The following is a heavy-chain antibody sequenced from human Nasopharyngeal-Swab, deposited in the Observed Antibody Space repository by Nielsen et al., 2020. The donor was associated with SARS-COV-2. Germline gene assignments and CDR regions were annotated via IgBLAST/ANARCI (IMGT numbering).Heavy chain of an antibody. CDR3: ARDRPAAADSNYYYGMDV. Sequence: SETLSLPCPVSGCSIISYYWSWIRQPPGKGLEWIGYIYYSGSTNYNPSLKSRVTISVDTSKNQFSLKLSSVTAADTAVYYCARDRPAAADSNYYYGMDVWGQGTTVTVSS. J-gene: IGHJ6*02. D-gene: IGHD6-13*01. V-gene: IGHV4-59*01. CDR2: IYYSGST. CDR1: GCSIISYY.